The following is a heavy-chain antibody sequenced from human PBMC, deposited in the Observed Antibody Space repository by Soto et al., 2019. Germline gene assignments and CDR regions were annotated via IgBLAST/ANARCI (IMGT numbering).Heavy chain of an antibody. V-gene: IGHV3-30*18. D-gene: IGHD3-3*01. Sequence: GGSLRLSCAASGFTFSSYGMHWVRQAPGKGLEWVAVISYDGSNKYYADSVKGRFTISRDNSKNTLYLQMNSLRAEDTAVYYRAKDRVVIPGTPDYWGQGTLVTVYS. CDR2: ISYDGSNK. CDR3: AKDRVVIPGTPDY. CDR1: GFTFSSYG. J-gene: IGHJ4*02.